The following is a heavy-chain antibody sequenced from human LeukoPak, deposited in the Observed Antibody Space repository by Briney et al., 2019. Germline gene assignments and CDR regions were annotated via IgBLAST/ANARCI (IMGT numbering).Heavy chain of an antibody. Sequence: GGSLRLSCAASGFTFSSYAMSWVRQAPGKGLEWVSSISGSGDSLFYKDSVKGRFTISRDNSKNTVYLQMNSLRAEDTATYFCAKDVFYTWESTAGYDYWGQGTLVTVSS. CDR2: ISGSGDSL. CDR3: AKDVFYTWESTAGYDY. D-gene: IGHD1-26*01. CDR1: GFTFSSYA. J-gene: IGHJ4*02. V-gene: IGHV3-23*01.